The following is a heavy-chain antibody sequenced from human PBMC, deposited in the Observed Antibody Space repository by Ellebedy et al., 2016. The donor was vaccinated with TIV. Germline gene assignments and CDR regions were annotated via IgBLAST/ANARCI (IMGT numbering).Heavy chain of an antibody. Sequence: PAGSLRLSCAASGFTVSRNYMSSVRQAPGKGLEWVSVIYSGGSTYYADSVKGRFTISRDNSKNTLYLQMNSLRAEDTAVYYCARDRPTYYYDSSGYYPLGEWGQGTLVTVSS. J-gene: IGHJ4*02. CDR2: IYSGGST. V-gene: IGHV3-66*01. CDR3: ARDRPTYYYDSSGYYPLGE. CDR1: GFTVSRNY. D-gene: IGHD3-22*01.